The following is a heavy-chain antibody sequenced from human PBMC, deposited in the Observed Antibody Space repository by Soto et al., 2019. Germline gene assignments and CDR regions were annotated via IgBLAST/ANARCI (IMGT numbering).Heavy chain of an antibody. CDR2: ISNNGGST. CDR3: VKGGITMVRGVHFDY. Sequence: GSLRLSCSASGFTFSTYAMHWVRQAPGKGLEYVSAISNNGGSTYYADSVKGRFTISRDNSKNTLYLQMSSLRTADTAIYYCVKGGITMVRGVHFDYWGQGTPVTVSS. J-gene: IGHJ4*02. V-gene: IGHV3-64D*06. D-gene: IGHD3-10*01. CDR1: GFTFSTYA.